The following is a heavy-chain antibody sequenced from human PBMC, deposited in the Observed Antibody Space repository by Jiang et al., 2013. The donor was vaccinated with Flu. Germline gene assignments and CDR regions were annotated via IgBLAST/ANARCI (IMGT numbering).Heavy chain of an antibody. D-gene: IGHD1-26*01. Sequence: GPGLVKPSEALSLTCTVSGGSVSSGSYYWSWIRQPPGKGLEWIGDIYYSGSTNYNPSLTSRVTISVDTSKNQFSLKLSSVTAADTAVYYCAREELSRRIFDYWGQGTLVTVSS. CDR1: GGSVSSGSYY. J-gene: IGHJ4*02. CDR3: AREELSRRIFDY. CDR2: IYYSGST. V-gene: IGHV4-61*01.